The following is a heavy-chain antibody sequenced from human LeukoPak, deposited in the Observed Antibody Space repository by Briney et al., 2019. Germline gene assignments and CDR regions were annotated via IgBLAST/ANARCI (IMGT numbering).Heavy chain of an antibody. J-gene: IGHJ3*02. CDR3: AREMGGGSYDAFDI. Sequence: ASVKVSCKASGYTFTSYGISWVQQAPGQGLEWMGWISAYNGNTNYAQKLQGRVTMTTDTSTSTAYMELRSLRSDDTAVYYCAREMGGGSYDAFDIWGQGTMVTVSS. V-gene: IGHV1-18*01. CDR2: ISAYNGNT. CDR1: GYTFTSYG. D-gene: IGHD2-15*01.